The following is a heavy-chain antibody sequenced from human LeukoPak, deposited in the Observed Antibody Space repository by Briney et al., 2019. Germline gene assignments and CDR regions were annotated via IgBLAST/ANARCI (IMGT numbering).Heavy chain of an antibody. V-gene: IGHV3-11*04. CDR1: GFTFSDYY. J-gene: IGHJ4*02. CDR3: ARASYYDSSGPQFDY. CDR2: ISSSGSTI. Sequence: GGSLRLSCAASGFTFSDYYMSWIRQAPGKGLEWVSYISSSGSTIYYADSVKGRFTISRDNAKNSLYLQMNSLRAEDTAVYYCARASYYDSSGPQFDYWGQGTLATVSS. D-gene: IGHD3-22*01.